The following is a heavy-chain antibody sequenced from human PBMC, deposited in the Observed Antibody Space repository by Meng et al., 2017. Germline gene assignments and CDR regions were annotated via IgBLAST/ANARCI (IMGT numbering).Heavy chain of an antibody. J-gene: IGHJ3*02. CDR3: ASGDYGGNSAAFDI. V-gene: IGHV3-30*04. CDR1: GFTFSSYA. Sequence: GESLKISCAASGFTFSSYAMHWVRQAPGKGLEWVAVISYDGSNKYYADSVKGRFTISRDNSKNKLYLQMNRLRAEDTAVYYCASGDYGGNSAAFDIWGQGTMVTVSS. D-gene: IGHD4-23*01. CDR2: ISYDGSNK.